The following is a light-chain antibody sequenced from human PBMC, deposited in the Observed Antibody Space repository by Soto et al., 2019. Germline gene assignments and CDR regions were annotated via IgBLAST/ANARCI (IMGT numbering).Light chain of an antibody. CDR3: HQSTSYTPYT. J-gene: IGKJ2*01. CDR2: DAS. V-gene: IGKV1-5*01. Sequence: DIQMTQSPSALSASLGDRVTITCRASHSIDTWLAWYQQRPGKAPNLLIYDASSLASGVPSRFSGGASGTEFTLTIIHLQHDDLGTYCCHQSTSYTPYTIGQGTKVEI. CDR1: HSIDTW.